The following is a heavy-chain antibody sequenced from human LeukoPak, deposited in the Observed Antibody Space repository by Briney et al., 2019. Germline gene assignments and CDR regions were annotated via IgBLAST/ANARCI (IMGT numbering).Heavy chain of an antibody. CDR3: TTARYSGSYYWSGDAFGI. Sequence: PGGSLRLSCAASGFTFSNAWMSWVRQAPGKGLEWVGRIKSKTDGGTTDYAAPVKGRFTISRDDSKNTLYLQMNSLKTEDTAVYYCTTARYSGSYYWSGDAFGIWGQGTMVTVSS. J-gene: IGHJ3*02. V-gene: IGHV3-15*01. D-gene: IGHD1-26*01. CDR1: GFTFSNAW. CDR2: IKSKTDGGTT.